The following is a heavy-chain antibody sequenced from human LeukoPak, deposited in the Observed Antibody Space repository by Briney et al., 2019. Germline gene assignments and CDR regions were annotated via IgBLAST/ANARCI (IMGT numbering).Heavy chain of an antibody. CDR3: ARDTRGITMIVPDAFDI. Sequence: SQTLSLTCAISGDSVSSNSAAWNWIRQSPSRGLEWLGRTYYRSKWYNDYAVSVKSRITINPDTSKNQFSLQLNSVTPEDTAVYYCARDTRGITMIVPDAFDIWGQGTIVTVSS. D-gene: IGHD3-22*01. J-gene: IGHJ3*02. V-gene: IGHV6-1*01. CDR1: GDSVSSNSAA. CDR2: TYYRSKWYN.